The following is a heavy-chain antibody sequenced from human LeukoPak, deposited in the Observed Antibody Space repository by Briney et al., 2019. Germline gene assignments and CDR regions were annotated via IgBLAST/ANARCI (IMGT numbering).Heavy chain of an antibody. CDR2: VKQDGTDK. CDR3: AKDSRRFDYVWGSKGFDY. J-gene: IGHJ4*02. D-gene: IGHD3-16*01. Sequence: GGSLRLSCATSGFTFSDFWMNWVRQAPGKGLEWVANVKQDGTDKYYVDSVKGRFTISRDNAMETLYLQMNSLRAEDMALYYCAKDSRRFDYVWGSKGFDYWGQGTLVTVSS. V-gene: IGHV3-7*03. CDR1: GFTFSDFW.